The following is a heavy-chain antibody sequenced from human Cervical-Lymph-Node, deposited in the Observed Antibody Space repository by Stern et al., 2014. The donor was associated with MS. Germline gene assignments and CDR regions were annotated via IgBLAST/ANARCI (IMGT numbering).Heavy chain of an antibody. CDR1: GFVFRNYA. J-gene: IGHJ4*02. V-gene: IGHV3-30*18. CDR3: AKGGSGSYLD. CDR2: VSFDGRDK. Sequence: VHLVESGGGVVQPGRSLRLSCVASGFVFRNYAAHWVRQPPGKGLEWVALVSFDGRDKYYTDSVKGRFTVSRDNSKNALYLEMNSLRPEDTAVYYCAKGGSGSYLDWGQGSLVTVSS. D-gene: IGHD1-26*01.